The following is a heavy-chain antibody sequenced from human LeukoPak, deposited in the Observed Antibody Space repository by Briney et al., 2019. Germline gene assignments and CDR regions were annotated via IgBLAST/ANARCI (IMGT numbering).Heavy chain of an antibody. CDR2: IYHSGST. CDR3: AREKADYYYGMDV. CDR1: GGSISSSSYY. Sequence: SETLSLTCTVSGGSISSSSYYWGWIRQPPGKGLEWIGSIYHSGSTYYNPSLKSRVTISVDRSKNQFSLKLSSVTAADTAVYYCAREKADYYYGMDVWGQGTTATVSS. J-gene: IGHJ6*02. V-gene: IGHV4-39*07.